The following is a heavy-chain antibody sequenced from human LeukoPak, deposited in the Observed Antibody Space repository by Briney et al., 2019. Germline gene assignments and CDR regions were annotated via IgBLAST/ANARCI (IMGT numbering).Heavy chain of an antibody. CDR3: AKNLGDDYDILRGFDY. D-gene: IGHD3-9*01. V-gene: IGHV3-23*01. J-gene: IGHJ4*02. Sequence: PGGSLRLSCAASGFTFSSYAMSWVRQAPGKGLEWVSAISGSGGSTYCADSVKGRFTISRDNSKNTLYLQMNSLRAEDTAVYYCAKNLGDDYDILRGFDYWGQGTLVTVSS. CDR1: GFTFSSYA. CDR2: ISGSGGST.